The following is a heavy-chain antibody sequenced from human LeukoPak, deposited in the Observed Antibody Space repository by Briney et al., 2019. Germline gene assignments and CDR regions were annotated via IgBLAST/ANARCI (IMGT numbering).Heavy chain of an antibody. J-gene: IGHJ5*02. V-gene: IGHV1-69*05. CDR1: GGTLNNSA. CDR2: IMPLFGTA. CDR3: ARDVHGDYGSGWFDP. Sequence: ASVKVSCKTSGGTLNNSAISWVRQAPGQGLEWLGGIMPLFGTAGYAQKFQGRVTITKDESTRTVYLELTSLPSDDTAVYYCARDVHGDYGSGWFDPWGQGTLVSVSS. D-gene: IGHD4-17*01.